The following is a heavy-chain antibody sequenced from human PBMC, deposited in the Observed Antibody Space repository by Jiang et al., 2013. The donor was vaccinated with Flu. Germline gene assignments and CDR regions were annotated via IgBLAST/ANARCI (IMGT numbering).Heavy chain of an antibody. CDR2: ISAYNGKT. D-gene: IGHD6-13*01. CDR3: ARDKRRITAGGMTDF. Sequence: EVKKPGASVKVSCKASGYTFSNYGISWVRQAPGQGLEWMGWISAYNGKTNYAQRLQGRVTMTTDTSTSTAHMELRNLTSDDTAVYYCARDKRRITAGGMTDFWGPGTLVTVSS. CDR1: GYTFSNYG. J-gene: IGHJ4*02. V-gene: IGHV1-18*01.